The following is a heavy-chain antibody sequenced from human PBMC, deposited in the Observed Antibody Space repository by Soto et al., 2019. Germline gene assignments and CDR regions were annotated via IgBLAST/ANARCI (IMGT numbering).Heavy chain of an antibody. CDR2: ISYDGSNK. Sequence: QVQLVESGGGVVQPGRSLRLSCAASGFTFSSYGMQWVRQAPGKGLEWVAVISYDGSNKYYADSVKGRFTISRDNSKNTLYLQMNSLRAEDTAVYYCAKAGGSGSYFDYWGQGTLVTVSS. V-gene: IGHV3-30*18. D-gene: IGHD3-10*01. J-gene: IGHJ4*02. CDR1: GFTFSSYG. CDR3: AKAGGSGSYFDY.